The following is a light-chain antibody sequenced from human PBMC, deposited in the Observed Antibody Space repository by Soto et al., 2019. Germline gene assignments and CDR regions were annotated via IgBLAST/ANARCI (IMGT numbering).Light chain of an antibody. J-gene: IGLJ3*02. CDR2: SKD. Sequence: QSVLTQPPSASGPPGQRVTTPFPEGGPTIGSNTVDWYQQFPGTAPKLLINSKDQRPLGVPDRFSVSRSGTSASLAISGLQPDDEGIYYCAVWGNNLNGPGVFGGGTKLTVL. CDR1: GPTIGSNT. CDR3: AVWGNNLNGPGV. V-gene: IGLV1-44*01.